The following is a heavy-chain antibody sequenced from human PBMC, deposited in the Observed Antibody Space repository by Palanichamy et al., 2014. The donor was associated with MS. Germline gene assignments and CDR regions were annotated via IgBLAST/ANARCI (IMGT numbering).Heavy chain of an antibody. CDR2: INPSGGST. J-gene: IGHJ5*02. V-gene: IGHV1-46*01. Sequence: QLVQSGAEVKKPGASVKVSCKASGYTFTSYYMHWVRQAPGQGLEWMGIINPSGGSTSYAQKFQGRVTMTRDTSTSTVYMELSSLRSEDTAVYYCARDWREDIVVVPAAMKGWFDPWGQGTLVTVSS. CDR3: ARDWREDIVVVPAAMKGWFDP. CDR1: GYTFTSYY. D-gene: IGHD2-2*01.